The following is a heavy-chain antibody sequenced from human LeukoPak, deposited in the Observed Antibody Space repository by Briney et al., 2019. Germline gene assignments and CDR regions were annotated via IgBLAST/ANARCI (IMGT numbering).Heavy chain of an antibody. Sequence: PSQTLSLTCTVSGCSISSGSYDWRWIRQPAGKGLEWIGRIYTSGSTYYNPSLKSRVTISVDTSKNQFSLKLSSVTAADTAVYYCARVTTGGYYNCWGQGTLVTVSS. CDR3: ARVTTGGYYNC. CDR1: GCSISSGSYD. CDR2: IYTSGST. V-gene: IGHV4-61*02. J-gene: IGHJ4*02. D-gene: IGHD3-22*01.